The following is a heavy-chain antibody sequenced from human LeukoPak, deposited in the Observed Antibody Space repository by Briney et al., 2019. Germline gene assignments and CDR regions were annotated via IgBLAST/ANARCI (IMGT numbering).Heavy chain of an antibody. J-gene: IGHJ4*02. CDR1: GGSISPYY. CDR3: ARTGDGYNPLPDF. V-gene: IGHV4-59*01. Sequence: SETLSLTCTVSGGSISPYYWSWIRQPPGKGLDWIGYIYYSGSTNYNPSLKSRVTISLDTSKNQFSLKLSSVTAADPAVYYCARTGDGYNPLPDFWGQGTLVTVSS. D-gene: IGHD5-24*01. CDR2: IYYSGST.